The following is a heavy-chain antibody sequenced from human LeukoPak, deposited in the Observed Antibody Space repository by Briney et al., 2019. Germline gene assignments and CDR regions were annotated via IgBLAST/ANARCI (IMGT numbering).Heavy chain of an antibody. V-gene: IGHV3-53*01. D-gene: IGHD3-16*01. J-gene: IGHJ4*02. CDR1: GFTVSSNY. Sequence: GGSLRLSCAASGFTVSSNYMSWVRQAPGKGLEWVSVIYSGGSTYYADSVKGRFTISRDNSKNTLYLQMNSLRAEDTAVYYCAKFYGVSGSYVDYWGQGTLVTVSS. CDR2: IYSGGST. CDR3: AKFYGVSGSYVDY.